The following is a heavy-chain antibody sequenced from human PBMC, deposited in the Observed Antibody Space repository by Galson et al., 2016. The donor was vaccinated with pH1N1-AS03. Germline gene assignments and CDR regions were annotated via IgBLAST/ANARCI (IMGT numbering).Heavy chain of an antibody. CDR1: GFTFSSYA. D-gene: IGHD3-16*02. CDR3: ARDRHYYDYIWGTYRYDWYFDL. CDR2: IWHDGNTQ. Sequence: SLRLSCAASGFTFSSYAIHWVRQAPGKGPDWVAVIWHDGNTQYYADSVKGRFIISRDNSKSTVSLQMNSLRAEDTAVYYCARDRHYYDYIWGTYRYDWYFDLSGRGTLVTVSS. J-gene: IGHJ2*01. V-gene: IGHV3-33*01.